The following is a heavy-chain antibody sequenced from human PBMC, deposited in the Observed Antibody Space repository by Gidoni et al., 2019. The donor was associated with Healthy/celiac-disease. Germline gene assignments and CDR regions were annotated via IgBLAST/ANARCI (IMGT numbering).Heavy chain of an antibody. Sequence: EVQLVESGGGLVQPGGSLRLSCSYSGFTFSSYAMHWVRQAPGKGLEYVSAISSNGGSTYYADSVKGRFTISRDNSKNTLYLQMSSLRAEDTAVYYCVRTLTVTTDIKTDYYYYGMDVWGQGTTVTVSS. J-gene: IGHJ6*02. CDR2: ISSNGGST. V-gene: IGHV3-64D*06. CDR3: VRTLTVTTDIKTDYYYYGMDV. D-gene: IGHD4-17*01. CDR1: GFTFSSYA.